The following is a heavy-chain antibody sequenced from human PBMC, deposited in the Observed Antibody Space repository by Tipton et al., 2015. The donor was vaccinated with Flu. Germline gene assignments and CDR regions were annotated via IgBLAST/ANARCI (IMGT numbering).Heavy chain of an antibody. J-gene: IGHJ4*02. D-gene: IGHD3-10*01. CDR3: ARSTYYYGSGSSDY. Sequence: LSLTCTVSDYSISSGYYWGWIRQPPGKGLEWIGCISHSGRTYYNPSLKSRVTISVDTAKNQFSQRLSSVTAADTAVYYCARSTYYYGSGSSDYWGQGTLVTVSS. V-gene: IGHV4-38-2*02. CDR1: DYSISSGYY. CDR2: ISHSGRT.